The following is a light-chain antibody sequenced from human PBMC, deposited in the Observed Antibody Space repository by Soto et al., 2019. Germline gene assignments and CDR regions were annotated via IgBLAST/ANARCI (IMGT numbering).Light chain of an antibody. Sequence: DIQMTQSPSSLSASVGDRVTIACRASQSISSFLNWYRQKPGKAPELLIYAASTLQSGVPSRFSGSGSGTDFTLTISGLQPEDFAVYFCQQYGRSPFTFGQGTKLQIK. CDR2: AAS. J-gene: IGKJ2*01. CDR3: QQYGRSPFT. CDR1: QSISSF. V-gene: IGKV1-39*01.